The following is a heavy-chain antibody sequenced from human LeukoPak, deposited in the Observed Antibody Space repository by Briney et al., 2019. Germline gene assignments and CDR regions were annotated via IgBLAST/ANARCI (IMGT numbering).Heavy chain of an antibody. V-gene: IGHV3-30*02. CDR2: KRYDGSNK. D-gene: IGHD3-16*02. CDR1: GFTFSSYG. J-gene: IGHJ4*02. CDR3: AKDLPPYDYVWGSYRFPAPLDY. Sequence: PGGSLRLSCAASGFTFSSYGMHWVRQAPGKGLEWVAFKRYDGSNKYYADSVKGRSTISRDNSKNTLYLQMNSLRAEDTAVYYCAKDLPPYDYVWGSYRFPAPLDYWGQGTLVTVSS.